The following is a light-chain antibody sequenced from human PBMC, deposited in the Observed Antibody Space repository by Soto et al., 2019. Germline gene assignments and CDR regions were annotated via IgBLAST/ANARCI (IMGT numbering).Light chain of an antibody. Sequence: EIVMTQSPATLSVSPGGSATLSCRASQHVSSNFAWYRQKPGQAPTLLIYRASTRATGIAARVSGSGSGTEFTLTISGLQSEDFAVYYCQQYNNWPYTFGQGTKVDIK. CDR3: QQYNNWPYT. J-gene: IGKJ2*01. V-gene: IGKV3-15*01. CDR2: RAS. CDR1: QHVSSN.